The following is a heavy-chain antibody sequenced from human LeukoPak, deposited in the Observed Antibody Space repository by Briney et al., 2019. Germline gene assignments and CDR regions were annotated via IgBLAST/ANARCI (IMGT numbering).Heavy chain of an antibody. CDR2: ISGSGDNT. D-gene: IGHD3-22*01. CDR1: GFTFSSYA. Sequence: PGGSLRLSCVASGFTFSSYAMSWVRQAPGKGLEWVSGISGSGDNTYYADSVKGRFTISRDNSKNTLYVQVNSLRTEDTAAYYCAKGSYYDSSGSFYFDYWGQGTLVTVSS. CDR3: AKGSYYDSSGSFYFDY. V-gene: IGHV3-23*01. J-gene: IGHJ4*02.